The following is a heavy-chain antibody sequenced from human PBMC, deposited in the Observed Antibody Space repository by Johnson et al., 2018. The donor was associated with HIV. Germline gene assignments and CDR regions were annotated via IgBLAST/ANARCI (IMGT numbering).Heavy chain of an antibody. J-gene: IGHJ3*02. CDR2: ISGSGGST. D-gene: IGHD7-27*01. CDR3: APQLGIGDAFDI. Sequence: VQLVESGGGLVQPGGSLRLSCAASGFTFSSYAMSWVRQAPGKGLEWVSAISGSGGSTYYADSVKGRFTVSRDNAKYSLYLQMNSLRAEDTAVYYCAPQLGIGDAFDIWGQGTMVTVSS. V-gene: IGHV3-23*04. CDR1: GFTFSSYA.